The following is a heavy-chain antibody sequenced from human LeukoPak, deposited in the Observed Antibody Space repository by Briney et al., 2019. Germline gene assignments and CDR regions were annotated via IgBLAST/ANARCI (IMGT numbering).Heavy chain of an antibody. CDR2: IGWDGGST. Sequence: PGGSLRLSCAASGFTFGDYTMHWVRQAPGKGLEWVSLIGWDGGSTYYGDSVKGRFTISRDNRKKSLYLQMGSLRTEDTALYYCAKDIAQRGFGESMDVWGKGTTVTVSS. J-gene: IGHJ6*04. CDR1: GFTFGDYT. CDR3: AKDIAQRGFGESMDV. V-gene: IGHV3-43*01. D-gene: IGHD3-10*01.